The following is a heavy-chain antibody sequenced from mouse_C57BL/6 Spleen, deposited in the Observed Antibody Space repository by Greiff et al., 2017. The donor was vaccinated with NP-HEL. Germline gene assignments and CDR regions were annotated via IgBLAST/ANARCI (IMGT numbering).Heavy chain of an antibody. D-gene: IGHD2-5*01. J-gene: IGHJ3*01. CDR2: IHPNSGST. CDR3: AKFYSNYSFAY. V-gene: IGHV1-64*01. CDR1: GYTFTSYW. Sequence: QVQLQQPGAELVKPGASVKLSCKASGYTFTSYWMHWVKQRPGQGLEWIGMIHPNSGSTNYNEKFKSKATLTVDKSSSTAYMQLSSLTSEDSAVYYCAKFYSNYSFAYWGQGTLVTVSA.